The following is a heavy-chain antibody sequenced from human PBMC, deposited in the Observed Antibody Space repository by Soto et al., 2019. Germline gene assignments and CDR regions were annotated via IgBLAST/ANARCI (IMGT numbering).Heavy chain of an antibody. V-gene: IGHV1-8*01. CDR2: MNPNSGNT. Sequence: QVQLVQSGAEVKKPGASVKVSCKASGYTFTSYDINWVRQATGQGLEWMGWMNPNSGNTVYAQKFQGTVTMTRNTSIRTAYMELSRLRSEVTAVYYCARTFYGDNVDYWGQGTLVTVSS. CDR1: GYTFTSYD. J-gene: IGHJ4*02. CDR3: ARTFYGDNVDY. D-gene: IGHD4-17*01.